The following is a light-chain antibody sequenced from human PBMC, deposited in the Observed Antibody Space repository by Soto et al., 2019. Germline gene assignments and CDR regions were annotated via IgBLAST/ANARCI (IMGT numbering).Light chain of an antibody. CDR2: DAS. J-gene: IGKJ1*01. CDR1: QSISSW. Sequence: SQMTQSPSTLSASVGDRVTITCRASQSISSWLAWYQQKPGIAPKLLIYDASSLESGVPSRFSGSGSGTEFTLTISSLQPDDFATYYCQHYNSYSEAFGQGTKVDIK. V-gene: IGKV1-5*01. CDR3: QHYNSYSEA.